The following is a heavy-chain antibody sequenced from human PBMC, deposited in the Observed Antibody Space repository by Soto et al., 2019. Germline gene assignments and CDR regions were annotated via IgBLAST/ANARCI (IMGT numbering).Heavy chain of an antibody. D-gene: IGHD1-26*01. CDR1: GFTFSSYG. CDR3: AKVGGLSGSYCISSSSYFDY. CDR2: ISYDGSNT. V-gene: IGHV3-30*18. J-gene: IGHJ4*02. Sequence: QVQLVESGGGVVQPGRSLRLSCVASGFTFSSYGMHWVRQAPGKGLEWVAIISYDGSNTYYADSVKGRFTISRDNSKNALYRQMNRLRAEDTSVYWCAKVGGLSGSYCISSSSYFDYWGQGTLVTVSS.